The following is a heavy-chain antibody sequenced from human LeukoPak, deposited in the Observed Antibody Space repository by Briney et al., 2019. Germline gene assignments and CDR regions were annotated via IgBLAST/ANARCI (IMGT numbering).Heavy chain of an antibody. CDR1: GASISSSSYY. V-gene: IGHV4-39*01. D-gene: IGHD2/OR15-2a*01. CDR3: ARLITTVDGNWFDP. CDR2: VNYSGTT. Sequence: SETLSLTCTVSGASISSSSYYWVWVRQPPGKGLEWIGSVNYSGTTYYSASLKSRVAISMDTSKNQFSLRLTSMTAADTAVYYCARLITTVDGNWFDPWGQGTLVTVSS. J-gene: IGHJ5*02.